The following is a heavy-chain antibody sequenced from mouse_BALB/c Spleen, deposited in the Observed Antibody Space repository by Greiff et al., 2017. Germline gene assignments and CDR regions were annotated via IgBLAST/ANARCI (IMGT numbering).Heavy chain of an antibody. J-gene: IGHJ4*01. D-gene: IGHD2-1*01. CDR2: ISYSGST. Sequence: EVQLQESGPSLVKPSQTLSLTCSVTGDSITSGYWNWIRKFPGNKLEYMGYISYSGSTYYNPSLKSRISITRDTSKNQYYLQLNSVTTEDTATYYCARRDGNYPYAMDYWGQGTSVTVSS. CDR3: ARRDGNYPYAMDY. V-gene: IGHV3-8*02. CDR1: GDSITSGY.